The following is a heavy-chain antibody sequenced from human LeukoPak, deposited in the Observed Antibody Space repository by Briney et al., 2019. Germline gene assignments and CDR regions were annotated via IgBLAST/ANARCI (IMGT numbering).Heavy chain of an antibody. Sequence: SSETLSLTCAVYGESFSDYYWSWIRQPPGKGLEWIGEINHSGSTNYNPSLKSRVTISVDTSKNQFSLKLSSVTAADTAVYYCARVPYYYGSESWTSGDAFDIWGQGTMVTVSS. D-gene: IGHD3-10*01. V-gene: IGHV4-34*01. CDR2: INHSGST. CDR3: ARVPYYYGSESWTSGDAFDI. J-gene: IGHJ3*02. CDR1: GESFSDYY.